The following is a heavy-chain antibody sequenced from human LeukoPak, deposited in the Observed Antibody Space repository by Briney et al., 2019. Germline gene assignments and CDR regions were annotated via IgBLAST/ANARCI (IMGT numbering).Heavy chain of an antibody. Sequence: GGSLRLSCAASGFTFSSYSMNWVRQAPGKGLEWVSSLSRSSSYIYYADSVKGRFTISRDNAKNSLYLQMNSLRAEDTAVYYCARDFSATADLFGEFSYYFDYWGQGTLVTVSS. D-gene: IGHD3-10*02. J-gene: IGHJ4*02. CDR3: ARDFSATADLFGEFSYYFDY. CDR1: GFTFSSYS. V-gene: IGHV3-21*01. CDR2: LSRSSSYI.